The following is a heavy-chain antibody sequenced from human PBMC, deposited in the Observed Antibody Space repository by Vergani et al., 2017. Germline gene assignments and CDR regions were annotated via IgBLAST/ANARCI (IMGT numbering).Heavy chain of an antibody. CDR3: ASDWGGVGFPPDY. D-gene: IGHD3-10*01. V-gene: IGHV3-33*01. CDR2: IWYDGSTK. J-gene: IGHJ4*02. Sequence: QVQLVESGGGVVQPGRSLRLSCAASGFTFSSYGMHWVRQAPGKGLEWVAVIWYDGSTKYYADSVKGRFTISRDNSKNTLYLQMNSLRADDTAVYYCASDWGGVGFPPDYWGQGTLVTVSS. CDR1: GFTFSSYG.